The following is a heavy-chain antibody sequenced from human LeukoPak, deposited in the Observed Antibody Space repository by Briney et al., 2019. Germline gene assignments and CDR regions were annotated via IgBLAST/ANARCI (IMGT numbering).Heavy chain of an antibody. CDR1: GYTFTSYG. CDR2: ISAYNGNT. D-gene: IGHD6-19*01. V-gene: IGHV1-18*01. CDR3: ARTIAVAVNSPTGYYGMDV. J-gene: IGHJ6*02. Sequence: ASVKVSCKASGYTFTSYGISWVRQAPGQGLEWMGWISAYNGNTNYAQKLQGRATMTTDTSTSTAYMELRSLRSDDTAVYYCARTIAVAVNSPTGYYGMDVWGQGTTVTVSS.